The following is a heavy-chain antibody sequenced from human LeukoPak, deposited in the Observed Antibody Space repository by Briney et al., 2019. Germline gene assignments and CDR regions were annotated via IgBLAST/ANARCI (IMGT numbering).Heavy chain of an antibody. D-gene: IGHD5-18*01. CDR1: GFTFSDYY. V-gene: IGHV3-11*01. CDR3: ARDRDVDTAMVLFDP. J-gene: IGHJ5*02. CDR2: ISSSGSTI. Sequence: GGSLRLSCAASGFTFSDYYMSWIRQAPGKGLEGVSYISSSGSTIYYADSVKGRFTISRDNAKNSLYLQMNSLRAEDTAVYYWARDRDVDTAMVLFDPWGQGTLVTVSS.